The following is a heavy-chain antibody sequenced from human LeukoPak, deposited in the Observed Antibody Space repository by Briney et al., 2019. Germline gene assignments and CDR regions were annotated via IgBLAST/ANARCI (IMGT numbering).Heavy chain of an antibody. CDR3: ARDRWQVAATGGYGMDV. D-gene: IGHD6-13*01. Sequence: GGSLRLSCATSGFTFRSYWMGWARQTPGKGLEWVANIKLGGSEKTYVDSVKGRFTISRDNSKITLYLQMNSLKTEDTAVYYCARDRWQVAATGGYGMDVWGQGTTVTVSS. J-gene: IGHJ6*02. V-gene: IGHV3-7*01. CDR1: GFTFRSYW. CDR2: IKLGGSEK.